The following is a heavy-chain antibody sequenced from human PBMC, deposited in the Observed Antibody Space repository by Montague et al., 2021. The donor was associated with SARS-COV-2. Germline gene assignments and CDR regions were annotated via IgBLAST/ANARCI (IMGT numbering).Heavy chain of an antibody. CDR3: ARPGSVSGWFYFDD. CDR2: LSSSGST. Sequence: SETLSLTCIVSGGSIDRDTYYWGWIRQSPGKGLEWIGSLSSSGSTYHNPSLRSRVTISMDTSKNHFSLKVNSVTATDTAVYFCARPGSVSGWFYFDDWGQGTLVSVSS. J-gene: IGHJ4*02. V-gene: IGHV4-39*02. CDR1: GGSIDRDTYY. D-gene: IGHD6-19*01.